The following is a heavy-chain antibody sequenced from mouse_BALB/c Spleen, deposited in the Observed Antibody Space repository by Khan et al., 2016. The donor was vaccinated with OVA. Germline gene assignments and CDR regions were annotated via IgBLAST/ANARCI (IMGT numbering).Heavy chain of an antibody. V-gene: IGHV5-6*01. J-gene: IGHJ3*01. Sequence: EVELVESGGDLVKPGGSLKLSCAASGLTFSSYSMSWVRQTPEKRLEWVASISSDGDYTYYSDSVKGRFTISRDNAKNTLYLQMSSLKSEDTAMYYCARPLSGSFDYWGQGTLVTVSA. CDR3: ARPLSGSFDY. CDR1: GLTFSSYS. D-gene: IGHD1-3*01. CDR2: ISSDGDYT.